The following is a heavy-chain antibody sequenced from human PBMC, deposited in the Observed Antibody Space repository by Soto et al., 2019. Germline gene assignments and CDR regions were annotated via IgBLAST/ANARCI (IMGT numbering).Heavy chain of an antibody. CDR2: IRQDGSDK. CDR3: ATERGSYFAAFEH. Sequence: VQLAESGGGLVQPGGSLTLPCVASGISRSDFWMSWVRRAPGKGLEWVANIRQDGSDKNYVDSVKGRFTISRDSAKKSVYLHMTNLRAEDTAMYFCATERGSYFAAFEHWGQGTMVSVSS. D-gene: IGHD1-26*01. CDR1: GISRSDFW. V-gene: IGHV3-7*03. J-gene: IGHJ3*01.